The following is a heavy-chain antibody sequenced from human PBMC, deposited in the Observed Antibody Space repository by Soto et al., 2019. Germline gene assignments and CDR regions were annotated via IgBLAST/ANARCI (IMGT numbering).Heavy chain of an antibody. V-gene: IGHV3-48*02. D-gene: IGHD3-10*01. CDR3: ARDSITMVRGVIIYYYGMDV. CDR1: GFTFSSYS. J-gene: IGHJ6*02. CDR2: ISSSSSTI. Sequence: GGFLRLSCAASGFTFSSYSMNWVRQAPGKGLEWVSYISSSSSTIYYADSVKGRFTISRDNAKNSLYLQMNSLRDEDTAVYYCARDSITMVRGVIIYYYGMDVWGQGTTVTVSS.